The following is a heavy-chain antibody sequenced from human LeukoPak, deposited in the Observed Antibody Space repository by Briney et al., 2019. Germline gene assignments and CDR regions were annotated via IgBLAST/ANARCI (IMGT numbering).Heavy chain of an antibody. CDR1: GYDFTSVG. D-gene: IGHD3-3*01. Sequence: GASVKVSCKASGYDFTSVGITWVRQAPGQGLEWMGWINPNSGGTNYAQKFQGRVTMTRDTSISTAYMELSRLRSDDTAVYYCARGGGGILEWLFHPSYYYGMDVWGQGTTVTVSS. CDR2: INPNSGGT. V-gene: IGHV1-2*02. J-gene: IGHJ6*02. CDR3: ARGGGGILEWLFHPSYYYGMDV.